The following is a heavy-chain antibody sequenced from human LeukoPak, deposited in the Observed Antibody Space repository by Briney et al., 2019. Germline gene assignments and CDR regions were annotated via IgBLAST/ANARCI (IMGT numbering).Heavy chain of an antibody. Sequence: GASVKVSCKASGYTFTGYYMHWVRQAPGQGLEWMGWINPNSGGTNYAQKFQGRVTMTRDTSISTAYMELSRLRSDDTAVYYCAGGGVLGYCSSTSCADFDYWGQGTLVTVSS. J-gene: IGHJ4*02. V-gene: IGHV1-2*02. D-gene: IGHD2-2*01. CDR1: GYTFTGYY. CDR2: INPNSGGT. CDR3: AGGGVLGYCSSTSCADFDY.